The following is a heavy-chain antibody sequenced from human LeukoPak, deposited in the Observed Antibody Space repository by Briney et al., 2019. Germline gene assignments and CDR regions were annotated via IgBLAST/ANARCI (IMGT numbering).Heavy chain of an antibody. Sequence: PSETLSLTCTVSGGSISSSSNYWGWIRQPPGKGLEWIGSIYYSGSTYYNPSLKSRVTISVDTSKNQFSLKLSSVTAADTAVYYCARGGEWEPFDYWGQGTLVAVSS. J-gene: IGHJ4*02. V-gene: IGHV4-39*07. CDR1: GGSISSSSNY. CDR2: IYYSGST. CDR3: ARGGEWEPFDY. D-gene: IGHD1-26*01.